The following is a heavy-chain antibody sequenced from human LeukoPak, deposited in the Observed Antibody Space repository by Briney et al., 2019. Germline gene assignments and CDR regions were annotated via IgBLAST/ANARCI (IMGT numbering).Heavy chain of an antibody. J-gene: IGHJ4*02. D-gene: IGHD6-6*01. V-gene: IGHV6-1*01. Sequence: SQTLSLTCTISGDSIFTNNVAWNWIRQSPSRGLEWLGRTYYRSKWSFDYAVSVKSRITINADTSKNQFSLQLSSVTPEDTAVYYCARGKYTSFDNWGQGTLVTVSS. CDR2: TYYRSKWSF. CDR3: ARGKYTSFDN. CDR1: GDSIFTNNVA.